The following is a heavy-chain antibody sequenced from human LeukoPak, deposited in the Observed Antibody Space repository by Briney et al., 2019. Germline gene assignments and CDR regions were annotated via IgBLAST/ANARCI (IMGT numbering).Heavy chain of an antibody. J-gene: IGHJ4*02. V-gene: IGHV1-2*06. Sequence: ASVKVSCKASGYTFTGYHMHWVRQAPGQGLEWMGRINPNSGDTNYAQEFLSRVTMTRDTSISTAYMELSRLRSDDTAVYYCARGSIAARSCIDYWGRGTLVTVSS. CDR2: INPNSGDT. CDR1: GYTFTGYH. CDR3: ARGSIAARSCIDY. D-gene: IGHD6-6*01.